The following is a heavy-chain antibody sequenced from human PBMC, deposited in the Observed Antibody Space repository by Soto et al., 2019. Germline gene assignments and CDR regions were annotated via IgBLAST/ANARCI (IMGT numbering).Heavy chain of an antibody. CDR3: ARYLDGLNWFDP. CDR1: GFSLSTSGMR. D-gene: IGHD1-1*01. Sequence: SGPMLVNPTQTLTLTCTFSGFSLSTSGMRVSWIRQPPGKALEWLARIDWDDDKFYSTSLKTRLTISKDTSKNQVVLTMTNMDAADTDPYYCARYLDGLNWFDPWGQRTLVTVSS. V-gene: IGHV2-70*04. J-gene: IGHJ5*02. CDR2: IDWDDDK.